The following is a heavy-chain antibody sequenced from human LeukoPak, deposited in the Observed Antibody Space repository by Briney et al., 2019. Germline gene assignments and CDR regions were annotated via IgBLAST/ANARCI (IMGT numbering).Heavy chain of an antibody. Sequence: SETLSLTCAVYGGSFSGYYWSWIRQPPGKGLEWIGEINHSGSTNYNPSLKSRVTISVDTSKNQVSLKLSSVTAADTAVYYCARLHQGAFDIWGQGTMVTVSS. J-gene: IGHJ3*02. CDR2: INHSGST. V-gene: IGHV4-34*01. CDR1: GGSFSGYY. CDR3: ARLHQGAFDI.